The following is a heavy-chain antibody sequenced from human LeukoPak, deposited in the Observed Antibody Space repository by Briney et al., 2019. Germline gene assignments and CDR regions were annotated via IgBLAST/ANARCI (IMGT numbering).Heavy chain of an antibody. CDR2: ISSSGGTI. D-gene: IGHD2-15*01. J-gene: IGHJ4*02. V-gene: IGHV3-48*03. CDR3: ARDYCSGGSCYSDY. CDR1: GFTFSSYE. Sequence: GGSLRLSCAASGFTFSSYEMNWVRQAPGKGLEWVSYISSSGGTIYYADSVKGRFTISRDNAKNSLYLQMNSLRAEDTAVYYCARDYCSGGSCYSDYWGQGTLVTVSS.